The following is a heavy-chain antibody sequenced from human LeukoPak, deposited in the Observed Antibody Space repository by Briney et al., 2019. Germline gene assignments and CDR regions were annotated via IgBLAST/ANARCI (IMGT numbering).Heavy chain of an antibody. J-gene: IGHJ4*02. CDR1: GYTFTSYG. Sequence: GASVKVSCKASGYTFTSYGISWVRQAPGQGREWMGWISAYNGNTNYAQKLQGRVTMTTDTSTSTAYMELRSLRSDDTAVYYCAREGITIFGVVPHFDYWGQGTLVTVSS. D-gene: IGHD3-3*01. CDR2: ISAYNGNT. CDR3: AREGITIFGVVPHFDY. V-gene: IGHV1-18*01.